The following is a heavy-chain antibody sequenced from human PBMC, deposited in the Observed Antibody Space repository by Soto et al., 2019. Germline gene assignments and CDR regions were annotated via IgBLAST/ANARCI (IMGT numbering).Heavy chain of an antibody. Sequence: LGESLKISCKGSGYSFTSYWISWVRQMPGKGLEWMGRIDPSDSYTNYSPSFQGHVTISADKSISTAYLQWSSLKASDTAMYYCASTMATAHYYYYGMDVWGQGTTVTVYS. D-gene: IGHD4-17*01. J-gene: IGHJ6*02. CDR1: GYSFTSYW. CDR3: ASTMATAHYYYYGMDV. V-gene: IGHV5-10-1*01. CDR2: IDPSDSYT.